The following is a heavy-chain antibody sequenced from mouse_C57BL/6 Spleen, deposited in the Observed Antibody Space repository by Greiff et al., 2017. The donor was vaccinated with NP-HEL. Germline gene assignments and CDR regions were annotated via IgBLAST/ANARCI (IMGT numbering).Heavy chain of an antibody. Sequence: PMQQSGAELVRPGASVTLSCKASGYTFTDYEMHWVKQTPVHGLEWIGAIDPETGGTAYNQKFKGKAILTADKSSSTAYMELRSLTSEDSAVYYCTRRGNFDYWGQGTTLTVSS. CDR3: TRRGNFDY. CDR2: IDPETGGT. CDR1: GYTFTDYE. J-gene: IGHJ2*01. V-gene: IGHV1-15*01.